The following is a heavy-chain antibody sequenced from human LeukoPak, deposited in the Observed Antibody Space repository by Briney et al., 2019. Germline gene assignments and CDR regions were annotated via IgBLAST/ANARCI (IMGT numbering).Heavy chain of an antibody. V-gene: IGHV3-21*04. D-gene: IGHD1-1*01. CDR1: GFTFSSYS. J-gene: IGHJ4*02. CDR3: AKVEGASKASVC. Sequence: GGALRLSCAASGFTFSSYSMNWVRQPPGKGLEWVSSISSSSRYIYYADPVKGRFTISRSNSNNTLDLQMYSLRAEAAAVYYCAKVEGASKASVCWGGGAVLRVPS. CDR2: ISSSSRYI.